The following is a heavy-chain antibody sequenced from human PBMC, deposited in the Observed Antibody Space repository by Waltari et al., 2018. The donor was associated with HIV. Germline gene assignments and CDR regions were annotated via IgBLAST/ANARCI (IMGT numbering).Heavy chain of an antibody. CDR1: GFTFSSYG. Sequence: QVQLVESGGGVVQPGRSLRLSCAASGFTFSSYGMHWVRQAPGKGLGGVAFISYNGNNKDYSDSVKGRFTISRDNSKNTLYLQMNSVRAEDTAVYYCAKGGVVPAAMDYYGMDVWGQGTTVTVSS. J-gene: IGHJ6*02. CDR2: ISYNGNNK. V-gene: IGHV3-30*18. D-gene: IGHD2-2*01. CDR3: AKGGVVPAAMDYYGMDV.